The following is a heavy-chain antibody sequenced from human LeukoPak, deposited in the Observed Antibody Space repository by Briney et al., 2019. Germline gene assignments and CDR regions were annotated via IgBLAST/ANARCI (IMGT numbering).Heavy chain of an antibody. Sequence: GESLKISCKGSGYIFTSYWIGWVRQVPGKGLEWMGIIYPGDSETRYSPSLQGQVTISADKSISTAYLQWSTLKASDTAMYYCARVLCTGGCCYFDCWGQGTLVTVSS. CDR1: GYIFTSYW. V-gene: IGHV5-51*01. J-gene: IGHJ4*02. CDR2: IYPGDSET. CDR3: ARVLCTGGCCYFDC. D-gene: IGHD2-8*02.